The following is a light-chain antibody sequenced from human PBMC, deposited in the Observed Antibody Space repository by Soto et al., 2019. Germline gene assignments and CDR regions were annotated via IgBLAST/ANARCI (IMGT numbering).Light chain of an antibody. J-gene: IGLJ3*02. Sequence: QSALTQPRSVSGSPGQSVTISCTGTSSDVGGYKYVSWYQQHPGKAPKFMIYDVSERPSGVPDRFSGSMSGNTASLTISGLQAEDEADYYCCSYAGTYNWVFGGGTKLTVL. V-gene: IGLV2-11*01. CDR1: SSDVGGYKY. CDR2: DVS. CDR3: CSYAGTYNWV.